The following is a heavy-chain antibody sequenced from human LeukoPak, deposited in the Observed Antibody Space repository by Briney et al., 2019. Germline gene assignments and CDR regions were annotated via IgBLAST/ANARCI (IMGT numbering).Heavy chain of an antibody. Sequence: PGGSLRLSRAASGFTFSSYAMSWVRQAPGKGLEWVSAISGSGGSTYYADSVKGRFTISRDNSKNTLYLQMNSLRAEDTAVYYCAARVYGSGSYHPWGQGTLVTVSS. J-gene: IGHJ5*02. V-gene: IGHV3-23*01. CDR3: AARVYGSGSYHP. D-gene: IGHD3-10*01. CDR2: ISGSGGST. CDR1: GFTFSSYA.